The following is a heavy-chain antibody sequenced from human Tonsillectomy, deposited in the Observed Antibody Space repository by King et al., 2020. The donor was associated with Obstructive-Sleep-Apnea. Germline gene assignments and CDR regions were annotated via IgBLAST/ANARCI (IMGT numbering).Heavy chain of an antibody. J-gene: IGHJ5*02. CDR2: ISGSGGNT. V-gene: IGHV3-23*04. CDR1: RFTFSSYA. D-gene: IGHD3-3*01. Sequence: VQLVESGGGLVQPGGSLRLSCAASRFTFSSYAMNWVRQAPGKGLEWVSGISGSGGNTYYADSVKGRFTISRDNSKNTLYLQMNSLRAEDTAVYYCATFFPNYFDPWGQGTLVTVSS. CDR3: ATFFPNYFDP.